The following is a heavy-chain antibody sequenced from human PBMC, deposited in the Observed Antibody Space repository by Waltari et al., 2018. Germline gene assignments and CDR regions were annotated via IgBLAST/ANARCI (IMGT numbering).Heavy chain of an antibody. CDR1: GFTFSSYA. V-gene: IGHV3-23*04. CDR2: ISGSGGSP. CDR3: AKDKRELSQPYYFDY. J-gene: IGHJ4*02. Sequence: EVQLVESGGGLVQPGGSLRLSCAASGFTFSSYAMSWVRQAPGKGLEWVSAISGSGGSPYSADSVNGRFTISRDNSKNTLYLQMNSLRAEDTAVYYCAKDKRELSQPYYFDYWGQGTLVTVSS. D-gene: IGHD1-1*01.